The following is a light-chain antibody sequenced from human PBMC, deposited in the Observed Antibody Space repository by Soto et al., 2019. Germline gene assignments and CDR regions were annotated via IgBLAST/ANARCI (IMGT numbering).Light chain of an antibody. CDR2: GAS. CDR3: QQYNNWPIT. V-gene: IGKV3-15*01. J-gene: IGKJ1*01. Sequence: EIVLTQSPATLSLSPVERATLSCRASQSVSSYLAWYQQKPGQAPRLLIYGASTRATGIPARFSGSGSGTEFTLTISSLQSEDFAVYYCQQYNNWPITFGQGTKVDIK. CDR1: QSVSSY.